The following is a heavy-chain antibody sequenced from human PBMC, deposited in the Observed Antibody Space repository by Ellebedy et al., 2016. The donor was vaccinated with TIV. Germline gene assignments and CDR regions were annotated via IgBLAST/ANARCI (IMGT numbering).Heavy chain of an antibody. CDR3: ARAAYGSGNPNWFDP. Sequence: MPSETLSLTCTVSGGSISSYYWSWIRQPPGKGLEWIGYIYYSGSTNYNPSLKSRVTISVDTSKNQFSLKLSSVTAADTAVYYCARAAYGSGNPNWFDPWGQGTLVTVSS. CDR2: IYYSGST. CDR1: GGSISSYY. D-gene: IGHD3-10*01. J-gene: IGHJ5*02. V-gene: IGHV4-59*01.